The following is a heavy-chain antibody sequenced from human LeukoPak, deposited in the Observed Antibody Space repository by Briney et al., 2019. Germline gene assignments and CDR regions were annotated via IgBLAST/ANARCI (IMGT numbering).Heavy chain of an antibody. D-gene: IGHD4-17*01. Sequence: PGRSLRLSCAASGFTFDDYAMHWVRQAPGKGLEWVSGISWNSGSIGYADSVKGRFTISRDNAKNSLYLQMNSLRAEDTALYYCAKDRYGVFAFDYWGQGTLVTVSS. J-gene: IGHJ4*02. CDR1: GFTFDDYA. CDR2: ISWNSGSI. CDR3: AKDRYGVFAFDY. V-gene: IGHV3-9*01.